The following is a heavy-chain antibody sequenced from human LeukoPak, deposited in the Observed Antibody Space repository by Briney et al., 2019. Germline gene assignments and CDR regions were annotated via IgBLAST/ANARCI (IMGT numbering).Heavy chain of an antibody. D-gene: IGHD4-23*01. CDR3: AAEGRPTVVTFRKGAVDL. Sequence: WASVKVSCKASGFTFTSSAVQWVRQPRGQRLEWIGWIVVGSGNTNYAQKFQERVTITRDMSTSTVYMELSSLRSEDTAVYYCAAEGRPTVVTFRKGAVDLWGQGTMVTVSS. CDR1: GFTFTSSA. J-gene: IGHJ3*01. CDR2: IVVGSGNT. V-gene: IGHV1-58*01.